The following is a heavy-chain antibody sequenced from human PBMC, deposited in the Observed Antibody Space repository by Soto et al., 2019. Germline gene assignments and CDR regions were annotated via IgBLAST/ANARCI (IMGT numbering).Heavy chain of an antibody. D-gene: IGHD3-22*01. Sequence: GGSLRLSCSGSVFTFINTGMSWVRQAPGQGLEWVSAITGNGDTTYYADSVKGRFTISRDNSKSTLYLQMNSLRAEDTAVYYCAKIDGYFDYWGQGTLVPVSS. CDR2: ITGNGDTT. CDR1: VFTFINTG. J-gene: IGHJ4*02. CDR3: AKIDGYFDY. V-gene: IGHV3-23*01.